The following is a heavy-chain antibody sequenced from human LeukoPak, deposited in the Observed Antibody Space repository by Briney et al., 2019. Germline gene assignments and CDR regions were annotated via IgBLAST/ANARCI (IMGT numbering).Heavy chain of an antibody. CDR1: GYTFTSYD. J-gene: IGHJ5*02. Sequence: RASVKVSCKASGYTFTSYDINWVRQATGQGLEWMGWMNPNSGNTGYAQKFQGTVTMTRNTSISTAYMKLSSLRSEDTAVYDCASRYCSGGSCYLFDPWGQGTLVTVSS. V-gene: IGHV1-8*01. CDR3: ASRYCSGGSCYLFDP. CDR2: MNPNSGNT. D-gene: IGHD2-15*01.